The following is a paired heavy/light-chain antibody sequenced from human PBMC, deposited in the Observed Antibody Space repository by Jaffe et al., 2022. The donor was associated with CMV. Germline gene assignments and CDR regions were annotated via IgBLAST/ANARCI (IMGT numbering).Light chain of an antibody. CDR2: EVS. CDR1: QSLLHSDGKTY. J-gene: IGKJ4*01. V-gene: IGKV2-29*02. CDR3: MQGIHLRS. Sequence: DIVMTQTPLSLSVTPGQPASISCKSSQSLLHSDGKTYLYWYLQKPGQSPQLLIYEVSSRFSGVPDRFSGSGSGTDFTLKISRVEAEDVGVYYCMQGIHLRSFGGGTKVEIK.
Heavy chain of an antibody. J-gene: IGHJ6*03. CDR3: ARDSARIQLWLESDYMDV. V-gene: IGHV1-46*01. CDR2: INPSGGST. Sequence: QVQLVQSGAEVKKPGASVKVSCKASGYTFTSYYMHWVRQAPGQGLEWMGIINPSGGSTSYAQKFQGRVTMTRDTSTSTVYMELSSLRSEDTAVYYCARDSARIQLWLESDYMDVWGKGTTVTVSS. D-gene: IGHD5-18*01. CDR1: GYTFTSYY.